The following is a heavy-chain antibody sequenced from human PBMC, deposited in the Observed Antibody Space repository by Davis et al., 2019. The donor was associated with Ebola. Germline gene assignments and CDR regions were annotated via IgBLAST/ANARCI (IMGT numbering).Heavy chain of an antibody. CDR2: IKQDGSEK. CDR3: TRHRVLRTMDV. V-gene: IGHV3-7*03. CDR1: GFTFSSYW. D-gene: IGHD3-3*01. Sequence: GGSLRLSCAASGFTFSSYWMSWVRQAPGKGLEWVANIKQDGSEKYYVDSVKGRFTISRDNAKNSLYLQMNSLRAEDTAVYYCTRHRVLRTMDVWGQGTTVTVSS. J-gene: IGHJ6*02.